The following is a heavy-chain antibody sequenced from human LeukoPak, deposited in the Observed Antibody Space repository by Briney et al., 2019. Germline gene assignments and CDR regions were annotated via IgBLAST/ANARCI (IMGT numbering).Heavy chain of an antibody. V-gene: IGHV3-23*01. CDR2: ISASGGST. CDR1: GFTFTSYA. D-gene: IGHD3-10*01. J-gene: IGHJ6*03. Sequence: GGSLRLSCAASGFTFTSYAMSWVRQAPKKGLEWVSVISASGGSTNYADSVKGRFTISRDNSKNTLYLQMNSLRAEDSAVYYCAKNYGSGSSVKYYYYMDVWGKGTTVTVSS. CDR3: AKNYGSGSSVKYYYYMDV.